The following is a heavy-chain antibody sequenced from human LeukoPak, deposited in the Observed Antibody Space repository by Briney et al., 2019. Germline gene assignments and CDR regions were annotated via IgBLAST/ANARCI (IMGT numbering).Heavy chain of an antibody. J-gene: IGHJ3*01. CDR2: IKQDGSTV. D-gene: IGHD1-26*01. CDR1: GFTFSNYW. CDR3: ASDPPWENDAFDV. V-gene: IGHV3-7*01. Sequence: GGSLRLSCAASGFTFSNYWMTWVRQAPGKGLEWVANIKQDGSTVYYVDSVKGRFTISRDNAKKSLYLQMNSLRAEDTAVYYCASDPPWENDAFDVWGQGSLVTVSS.